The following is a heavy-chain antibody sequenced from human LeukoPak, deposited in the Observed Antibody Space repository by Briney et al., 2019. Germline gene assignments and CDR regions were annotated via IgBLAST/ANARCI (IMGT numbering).Heavy chain of an antibody. CDR2: ISSGGSTI. Sequence: PGGSLRLSCAASGFTFSDYYMSWIRQAPGKGLEWVSYISSGGSTIYYADSVKGRFTISRDNAKNSLYLQMNCLRAEDTAVYYCARDGSRFCSSTSCYSGYYYYGMDVWGQGTTVTVSS. D-gene: IGHD2-2*01. CDR1: GFTFSDYY. CDR3: ARDGSRFCSSTSCYSGYYYYGMDV. J-gene: IGHJ6*02. V-gene: IGHV3-11*01.